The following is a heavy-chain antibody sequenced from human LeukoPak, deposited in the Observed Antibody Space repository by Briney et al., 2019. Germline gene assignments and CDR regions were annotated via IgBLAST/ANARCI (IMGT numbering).Heavy chain of an antibody. CDR2: ISAYNGNT. CDR3: ARADCSSTSCYGY. CDR1: GYTFTSYG. J-gene: IGHJ4*02. Sequence: ASVTVSCTASGYTFTSYGISWVRQAPGQGREWMGWISAYNGNTNYAQKLQGRVTMTTDRSTSTAYMELRSLRSDDTAVYYCARADCSSTSCYGYWGQGTLVTVSS. V-gene: IGHV1-18*01. D-gene: IGHD2-2*01.